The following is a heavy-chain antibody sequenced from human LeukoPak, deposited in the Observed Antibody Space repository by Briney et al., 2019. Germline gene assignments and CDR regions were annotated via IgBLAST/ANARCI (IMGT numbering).Heavy chain of an antibody. D-gene: IGHD3-22*01. CDR3: ARVYYYDSSGYHWFDP. J-gene: IGHJ5*02. CDR1: GGSISSYY. Sequence: SETLSLTCTVSGGSISSYYWSWIRQPAGKGLEWIGRIYTSGSTNYNPSLKSRVTMSVDTSKNQFSLKLSSVTAADTAVYYCARVYYYDSSGYHWFDPWGQGTLVTVSS. CDR2: IYTSGST. V-gene: IGHV4-4*07.